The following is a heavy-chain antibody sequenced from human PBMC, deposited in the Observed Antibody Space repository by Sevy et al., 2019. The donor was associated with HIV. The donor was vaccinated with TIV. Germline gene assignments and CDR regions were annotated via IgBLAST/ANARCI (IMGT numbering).Heavy chain of an antibody. V-gene: IGHV1-69*13. CDR2: IIPIFGTA. CDR3: ARSPGIAAAAFDY. J-gene: IGHJ4*02. CDR1: GGTFSSYA. D-gene: IGHD6-13*01. Sequence: ASVKVSCKASGGTFSSYAISWVRQAPGQGLEWMGGIIPIFGTANYAQKFQGRVTITADESTGTAYMELSTLRSEDTAVYYCARSPGIAAAAFDYWGQGTLVTVSS.